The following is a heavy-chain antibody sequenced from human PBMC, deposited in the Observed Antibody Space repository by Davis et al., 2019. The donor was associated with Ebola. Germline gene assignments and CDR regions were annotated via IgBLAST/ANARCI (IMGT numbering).Heavy chain of an antibody. CDR3: AKGDNSGWYGVDY. CDR1: GFTFSTFG. Sequence: PGGSLRLSCSASGFTFSTFGMFWVRQAPGKGLEWVVFIRFDGSEKYYADSVKGRFTISRENSKATLDLQMNSLRAEDTAVYYCAKGDNSGWYGVDYWGQGTLVTVSS. CDR2: IRFDGSEK. V-gene: IGHV3-30*02. J-gene: IGHJ4*02. D-gene: IGHD6-19*01.